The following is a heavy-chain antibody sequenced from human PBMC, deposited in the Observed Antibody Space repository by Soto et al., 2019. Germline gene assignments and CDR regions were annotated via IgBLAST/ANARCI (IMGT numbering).Heavy chain of an antibody. CDR2: IDPSDSYT. V-gene: IGHV5-10-1*01. Sequence: GESLKISCQGSGYNFTNQWITWVRQMPGKGLEWMGRIDPSDSYTNYSPSFQGHVTFSIDKSISTAYLQWTSLKPSDTAIYYCASGRWNLHFHYWGQGSLVTVSS. CDR1: GYNFTNQW. D-gene: IGHD2-15*01. CDR3: ASGRWNLHFHY. J-gene: IGHJ4*02.